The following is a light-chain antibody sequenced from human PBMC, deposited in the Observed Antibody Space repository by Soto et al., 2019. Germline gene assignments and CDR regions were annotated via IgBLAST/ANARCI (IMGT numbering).Light chain of an antibody. CDR2: LEGSGSY. Sequence: QPVLTQSSSASASLGSSVKLTCTLSSGHSSYIIAWHQQQPGKAPRYLMKLEGSGSYTKGSGVPDRFSGSSSGADRYLTISNLQFEDEADYYCENWESNIWVFGGGTKLTVL. CDR3: ENWESNIWV. V-gene: IGLV4-60*02. CDR1: SGHSSYI. J-gene: IGLJ3*02.